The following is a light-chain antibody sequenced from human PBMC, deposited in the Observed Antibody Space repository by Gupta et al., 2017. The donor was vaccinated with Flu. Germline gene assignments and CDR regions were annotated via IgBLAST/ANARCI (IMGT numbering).Light chain of an antibody. CDR3: QQDGSSPRT. V-gene: IGKV3-20*01. CDR1: QSVSNNN. CDR2: AAS. J-gene: IGKJ2*01. Sequence: EIVLTQSPGTLSLSPGERATLSGWASQSVSNNNLAWYQQKPGQAPRLLIYAASSRASGIPDRFSGSGSGTGFTLTISRLEPEDFAVYYCQQDGSSPRTFGQGTKLEIK.